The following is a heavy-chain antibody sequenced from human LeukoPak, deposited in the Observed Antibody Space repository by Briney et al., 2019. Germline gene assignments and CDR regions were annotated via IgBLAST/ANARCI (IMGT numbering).Heavy chain of an antibody. Sequence: GGSLRLSGAASGFTCSGSAMHWVRQASGKGLEWVGRIRSKANSYATSYAASVKGRFTISSDDSKNTAYLQMNSLKTEDTAVYYRTRSPGATTLYYFDYWGQGTLVTVSS. D-gene: IGHD1-26*01. J-gene: IGHJ4*02. V-gene: IGHV3-73*01. CDR1: GFTCSGSA. CDR2: IRSKANSYAT. CDR3: TRSPGATTLYYFDY.